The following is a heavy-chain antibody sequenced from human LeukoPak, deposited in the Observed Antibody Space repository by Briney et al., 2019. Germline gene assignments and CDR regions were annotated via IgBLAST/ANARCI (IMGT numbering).Heavy chain of an antibody. V-gene: IGHV3-21*01. J-gene: IGHJ4*02. Sequence: GGSLRLSCAASGFTFSSYWMHWVRQARGKGRAWVSSISSSSSYIYYADSVKGRFTISRHNAKNSLYLQMNSLRAEDTAVYYCARISSSWHYFDYWGQGTLVTVSS. CDR1: GFTFSSYW. CDR2: ISSSSSYI. D-gene: IGHD6-13*01. CDR3: ARISSSWHYFDY.